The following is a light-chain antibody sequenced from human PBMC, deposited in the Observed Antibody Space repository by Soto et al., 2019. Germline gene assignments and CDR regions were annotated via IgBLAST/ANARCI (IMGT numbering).Light chain of an antibody. CDR2: DVT. Sequence: QSALTQPRSVSGSPGQSVTISCTGTSSDDGNYNYVSWYQQHPGKAPKLMIFDVTERPSGVPDRFSGFKSGNTASLTISGLLAEGEDDYYCCLYTGSDTVVFGGGAKLTVL. V-gene: IGLV2-11*01. J-gene: IGLJ2*01. CDR1: SSDDGNYNY. CDR3: CLYTGSDTVV.